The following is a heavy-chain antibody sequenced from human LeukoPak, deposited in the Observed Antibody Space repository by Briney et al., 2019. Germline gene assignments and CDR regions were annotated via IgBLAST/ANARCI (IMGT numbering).Heavy chain of an antibody. V-gene: IGHV4-34*01. CDR2: INHSGST. CDR3: ARSTTVTTRDKFDY. J-gene: IGHJ4*02. D-gene: IGHD4-17*01. Sequence: SETLSLTCAVYGGSFSGYYWSWIRQPPGKGLEWIGEINHSGSTNYNPSLKSRVTISVDTSKNQFSLKLSSVTAAYTAVYYCARSTTVTTRDKFDYWGQGTLVTVSS. CDR1: GGSFSGYY.